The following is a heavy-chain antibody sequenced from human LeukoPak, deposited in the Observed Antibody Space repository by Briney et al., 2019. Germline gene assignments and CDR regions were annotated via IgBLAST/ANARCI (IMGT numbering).Heavy chain of an antibody. V-gene: IGHV3-74*01. CDR2: MSGDGIWK. CDR1: GFSFSSHW. J-gene: IGHJ4*02. Sequence: GGSLRLSCATSGFSFSSHWMHWVRQAPGKGLVWVSRMSGDGIWKGYADSVKGRFTISRDNSKNMLYLQMNSLRAEDTAVYYCAKWKYSNSGIDDYWGQGTLVTVSS. CDR3: AKWKYSNSGIDDY. D-gene: IGHD6-6*01.